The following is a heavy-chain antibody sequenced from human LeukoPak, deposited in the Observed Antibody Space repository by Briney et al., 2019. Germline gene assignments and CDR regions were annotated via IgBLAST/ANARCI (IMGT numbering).Heavy chain of an antibody. CDR1: GYTFTSYY. D-gene: IGHD5-12*01. J-gene: IGHJ6*02. CDR2: INPSDGST. V-gene: IGHV1-46*01. CDR3: ARDLRGYSYYYGMDV. Sequence: ASVKVSCKASGYTFTSYYIHWVRQAPGQGLEWMGIINPSDGSTSYAQKFQGRVTMTRDTSTSTVYMELSSLRSEDTAVYYCARDLRGYSYYYGMDVWGQGTTVTVSS.